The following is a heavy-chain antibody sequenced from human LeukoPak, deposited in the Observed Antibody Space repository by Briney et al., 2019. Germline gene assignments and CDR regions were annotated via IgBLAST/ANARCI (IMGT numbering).Heavy chain of an antibody. Sequence: SETLSLTCSVSGDSINTYNWNWIRQPAGKGLEWIGRIHTSGKTNYNPSLKSRVTMSVDTPKNEVSLKLSSVTAADTAVYYCARDGDYVWGSYGLDVWGPGTTVTVSS. D-gene: IGHD3-16*01. V-gene: IGHV4-4*07. J-gene: IGHJ6*02. CDR1: GDSINTYN. CDR2: IHTSGKT. CDR3: ARDGDYVWGSYGLDV.